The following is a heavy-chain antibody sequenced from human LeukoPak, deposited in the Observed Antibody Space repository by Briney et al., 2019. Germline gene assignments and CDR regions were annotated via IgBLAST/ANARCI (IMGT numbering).Heavy chain of an antibody. CDR2: ISGSGGST. D-gene: IGHD3-3*01. V-gene: IGHV3-23*01. CDR3: AKDPRITIFGVVIIPVWYFDY. CDR1: GFTFSSYA. J-gene: IGHJ4*02. Sequence: PGGSLRLSCAASGFTFSSYAMSWVRQAPGKGLEWVSAISGSGGSTYYADSVKGRFTISRDNSKNTLYLQMNSLRAEDTAVYYCAKDPRITIFGVVIIPVWYFDYWGQGTLVTVSS.